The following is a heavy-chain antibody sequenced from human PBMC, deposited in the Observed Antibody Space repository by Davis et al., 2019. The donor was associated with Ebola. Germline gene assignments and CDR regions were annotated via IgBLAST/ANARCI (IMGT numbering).Heavy chain of an antibody. Sequence: MPGGSLRLSCAVSGGSISSNNWWSWVRQPPGKGLEWIGEIYHSGSTNYNPSLKSRVTISVDKSKNQFSLKLSSVTAADTAVYYCARGRGYCSGGSCYHYYYYGMDVWGQGTTVTVSS. CDR2: IYHSGST. D-gene: IGHD2-15*01. CDR3: ARGRGYCSGGSCYHYYYYGMDV. CDR1: GGSISSNNW. J-gene: IGHJ6*02. V-gene: IGHV4-4*02.